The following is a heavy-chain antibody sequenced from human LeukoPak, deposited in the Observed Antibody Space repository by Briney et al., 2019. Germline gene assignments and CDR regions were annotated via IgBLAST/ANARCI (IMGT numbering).Heavy chain of an antibody. CDR2: IIPIFGTA. CDR1: GGTFSSYA. Sequence: ASVKVSCKASGGTFSSYAISWVRQAPGQGLEWMGGIIPIFGTANYAQKFQGRVTITADKSTSTAYMELSSLRSEDTAVYYCARVYDFYYYMDVRGKGTTVTVSS. CDR3: ARVYDFYYYMDV. J-gene: IGHJ6*03. D-gene: IGHD5/OR15-5a*01. V-gene: IGHV1-69*06.